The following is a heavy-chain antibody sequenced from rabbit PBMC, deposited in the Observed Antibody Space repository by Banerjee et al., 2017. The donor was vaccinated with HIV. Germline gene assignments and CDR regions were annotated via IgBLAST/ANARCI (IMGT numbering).Heavy chain of an antibody. V-gene: IGHV1S45*01. CDR1: GFSFTSSDY. CDR3: ARDTGTSFSSYGMDL. Sequence: QEQLVESGGGLVQPEGSLTLTCTASGFSFTSSDYMGWVRQAPGKGLEWIACIAGDSSGFTYSATWAKGRFTCSKTSSTTVTLQMTSLTVADTATYFCARDTGTSFSSYGMDLWGPGTLVTVS. CDR2: IAGDSSGFT. D-gene: IGHD7-1*01. J-gene: IGHJ6*01.